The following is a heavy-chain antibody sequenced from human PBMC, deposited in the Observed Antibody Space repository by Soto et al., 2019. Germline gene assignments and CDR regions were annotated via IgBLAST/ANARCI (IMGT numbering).Heavy chain of an antibody. CDR3: AREQYYDFWSGYYTNYNWFDP. CDR2: INTNTGNP. J-gene: IGHJ5*02. D-gene: IGHD3-3*01. V-gene: IGHV7-4-1*01. Sequence: ASVKVSCKASGYTFTSYAMNWVRQAPGQGLEWMGWINTNTGNPTYAQGFTGRFVFSLDTSVSTAYLQICSLKAEDTAVYYCAREQYYDFWSGYYTNYNWFDPWGQGTLVTVSS. CDR1: GYTFTSYA.